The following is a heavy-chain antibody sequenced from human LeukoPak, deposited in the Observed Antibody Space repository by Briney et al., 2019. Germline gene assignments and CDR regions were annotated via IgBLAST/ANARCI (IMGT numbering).Heavy chain of an antibody. CDR3: ARETREGSDY. CDR1: GDSISSSRHY. CDR2: IYPSGNT. D-gene: IGHD1-26*01. V-gene: IGHV4-61*02. J-gene: IGHJ4*02. Sequence: SETLSLTCNVSGDSISSSRHYWSWIRQPAGKGLEWIGRIYPSGNTNYNPSLKSRVTISVDTSKNQFSLKLTSVTAADTAVYYCARETREGSDYWGQGTLVTVSS.